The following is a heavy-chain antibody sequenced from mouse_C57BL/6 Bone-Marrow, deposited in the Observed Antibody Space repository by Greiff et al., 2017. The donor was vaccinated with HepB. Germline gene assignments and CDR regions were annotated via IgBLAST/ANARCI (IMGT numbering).Heavy chain of an antibody. CDR3: TRDYYGSPGWYFEV. J-gene: IGHJ1*03. V-gene: IGHV5-9-1*02. D-gene: IGHD1-1*01. Sequence: EVKLQESGEGLVKPGGSLKLSCAASGFTFSSYAMSWVRQTPEKRLEWVAYISSGGDYIYYADTVKGRFTISRDNARNTLYLQMSSLKSEDTAMYYCTRDYYGSPGWYFEVWGTGTTVTVSS. CDR1: GFTFSSYA. CDR2: ISSGGDYI.